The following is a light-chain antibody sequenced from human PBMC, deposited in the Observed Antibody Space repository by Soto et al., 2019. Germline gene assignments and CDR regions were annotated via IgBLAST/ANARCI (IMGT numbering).Light chain of an antibody. Sequence: DIVLTQSPGTLSLSPGERATLSCRASQSVSANYIAWYQQKPGQSPRLLIYGSSDRATGIPDRFSGSGSETDFTLTISRVEPEDFSVYYCQQYGSSPPYTFGQGTKLEIK. J-gene: IGKJ2*01. V-gene: IGKV3-20*01. CDR1: QSVSANY. CDR2: GSS. CDR3: QQYGSSPPYT.